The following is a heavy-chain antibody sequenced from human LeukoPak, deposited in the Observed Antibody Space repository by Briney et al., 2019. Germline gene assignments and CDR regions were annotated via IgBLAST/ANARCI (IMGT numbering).Heavy chain of an antibody. J-gene: IGHJ4*02. V-gene: IGHV3-7*01. CDR2: IKQDGSEK. D-gene: IGHD3-22*01. CDR3: ARRRRKKGDSSGYYFDY. CDR1: EFTFNNYW. Sequence: GGSLRLSCAASEFTFNNYWMSWVRQAPGKGLEWVANIKQDGSEKYYVDSVKGRFTISRDNAKNSLYLQMNSLRAEDTAVYYCARRRRKKGDSSGYYFDYWGQGTLVTVSS.